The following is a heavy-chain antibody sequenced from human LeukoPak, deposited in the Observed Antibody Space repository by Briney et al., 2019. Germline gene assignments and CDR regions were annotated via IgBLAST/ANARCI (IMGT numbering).Heavy chain of an antibody. J-gene: IGHJ4*02. D-gene: IGHD5-18*01. CDR1: GYTFTSYY. V-gene: IGHV1-46*01. CDR3: ARFLPHTADDY. Sequence: ASVKVSCKASGYTFTSYYMHWVRQAPGQGLEWMGIINPSGGSTSYAQKFQGRVTMTRDMSTSTVYMELSRLTSDDTAVYYCARFLPHTADDYWGQGTLVTVSS. CDR2: INPSGGST.